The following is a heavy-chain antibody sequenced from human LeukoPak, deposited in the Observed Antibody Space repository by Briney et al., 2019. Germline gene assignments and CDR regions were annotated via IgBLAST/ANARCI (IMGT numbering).Heavy chain of an antibody. CDR2: IKQDGSEK. D-gene: IGHD3-10*01. J-gene: IGHJ4*02. CDR1: GLTFSDYW. Sequence: GGSLRLSCAASGLTFSDYWMRWVRQAPGKGLEGVASIKQDGSEKYYMDSLKGRFTISRDNAKNSLHLQMSSLRAEDTAVYYCARDYYGSGNEGLFDYWGQGTLVTVSS. CDR3: ARDYYGSGNEGLFDY. V-gene: IGHV3-7*01.